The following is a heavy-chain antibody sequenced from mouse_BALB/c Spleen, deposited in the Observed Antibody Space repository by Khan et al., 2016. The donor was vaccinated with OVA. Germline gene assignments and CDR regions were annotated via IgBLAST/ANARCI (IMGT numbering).Heavy chain of an antibody. CDR1: GFTFSSYG. D-gene: IGHD4-1*01. CDR2: ISSAGDYT. CDR3: ASHLTGSFAY. J-gene: IGHJ3*01. V-gene: IGHV5-6*01. Sequence: EMQLVESGGDLVKPGGSLKLSCAASGFTFSSYGMSWVRQTPDKRLEWVATISSAGDYTYYPDNVKGRFTISRDNAKNTLYLQMSSLKSEDTAMFYCASHLTGSFAYWGQGTLVTVSA.